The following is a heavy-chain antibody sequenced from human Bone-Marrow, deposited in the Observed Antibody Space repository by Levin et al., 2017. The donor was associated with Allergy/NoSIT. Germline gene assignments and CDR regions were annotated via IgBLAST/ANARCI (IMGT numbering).Heavy chain of an antibody. V-gene: IGHV4-39*07. CDR3: ARAEDIVVVVAAHGYFDY. Sequence: SQTLSLTCTVSCGSISSSSYYWGWIRQPPGNGLEWIGSIYYSGSTYYNPSLTSRVTISVDTSKNQFSLKLSSVTAADTAVYYCARAEDIVVVVAAHGYFDYWGQGTLVTVSS. CDR1: CGSISSSSYY. J-gene: IGHJ4*02. CDR2: IYYSGST. D-gene: IGHD2-15*01.